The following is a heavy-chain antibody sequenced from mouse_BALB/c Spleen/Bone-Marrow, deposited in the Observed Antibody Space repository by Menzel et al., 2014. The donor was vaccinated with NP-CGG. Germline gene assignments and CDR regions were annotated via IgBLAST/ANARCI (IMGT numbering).Heavy chain of an antibody. J-gene: IGHJ4*01. CDR3: ARQGTLDY. CDR1: GFTFRDYY. CDR2: ISNGGGST. Sequence: EVQLQESGGGLVQPGGSLKLSCATSGFTFRDYYMYWVRQTPEKRLEWVAYISNGGGSTYYPDTVKGRFTISRDNAKNTLYLQMSRLKSEDTAMYYRARQGTLDYWGQGTSVTVSS. V-gene: IGHV5-12*02.